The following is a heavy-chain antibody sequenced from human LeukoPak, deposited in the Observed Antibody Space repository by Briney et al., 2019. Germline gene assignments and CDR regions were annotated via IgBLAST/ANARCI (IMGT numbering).Heavy chain of an antibody. Sequence: SGGSLRLSCAASGFTFSTYFMSWVRQAPGAGLEWVSSISGSGGSTYYADSVKGRFTISRDNSKKTVYLEMNSLRAEDTAVYYCAKPYYYDSTGYLFDYWGQGTLVTVSS. J-gene: IGHJ4*02. CDR2: ISGSGGST. CDR1: GFTFSTYF. CDR3: AKPYYYDSTGYLFDY. D-gene: IGHD3-22*01. V-gene: IGHV3-23*01.